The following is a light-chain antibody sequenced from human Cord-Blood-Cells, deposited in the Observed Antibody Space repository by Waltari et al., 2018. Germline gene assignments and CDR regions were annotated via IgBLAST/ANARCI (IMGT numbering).Light chain of an antibody. J-gene: IGKJ4*01. V-gene: IGKV3-15*01. CDR2: GVS. CDR3: QQYNNWPPLT. CDR1: QSVSSN. Sequence: EIVMTQSPAPLSVSPGERATLSCRASQSVSSNLAWYQQKPGQAPRLLIYGVSTRATGIPARCSGSGSGTEFTLTISSLQSEDFAVYYCQQYNNWPPLTFGGGTKVEIK.